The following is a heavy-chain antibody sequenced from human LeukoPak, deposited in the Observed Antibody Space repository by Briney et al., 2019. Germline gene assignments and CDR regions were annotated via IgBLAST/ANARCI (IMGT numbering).Heavy chain of an antibody. Sequence: GGSLRLSCAASRFTFSSYAMHWVRQAPGKGLEYVSAISSNGGSTYYANSVKGRFTISRDNSKNTLYLQMNSLRAEDTAVYYCAKDQNAAAVRYFDCWGQGTLVTVSS. V-gene: IGHV3-64*01. CDR3: AKDQNAAAVRYFDC. D-gene: IGHD6-13*01. J-gene: IGHJ4*02. CDR1: RFTFSSYA. CDR2: ISSNGGST.